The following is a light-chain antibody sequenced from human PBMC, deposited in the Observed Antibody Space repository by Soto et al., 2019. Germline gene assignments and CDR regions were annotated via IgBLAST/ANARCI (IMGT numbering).Light chain of an antibody. CDR2: DTS. Sequence: DIQMTQSPSSLSASVGDRVTITCRASQSISSYLNWYQQKPGKAPKLLIYDTSNLQSGVPSRFSGSGSGTEFTLTISSLQPEDFATYFCLQHNSYPITFGQGTRLEIK. CDR3: LQHNSYPIT. CDR1: QSISSY. V-gene: IGKV1-17*01. J-gene: IGKJ5*01.